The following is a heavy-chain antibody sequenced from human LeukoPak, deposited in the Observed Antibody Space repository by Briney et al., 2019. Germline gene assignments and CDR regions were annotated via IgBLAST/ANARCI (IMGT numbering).Heavy chain of an antibody. D-gene: IGHD3-10*01. V-gene: IGHV3-7*01. Sequence: GGSLRLSCAASGFTFRTYWMAWVRQSPGKGLEFVANINRDGSAMYYVDSVRGRFTISRDNAQSSLYLQMNSLRADDTGVYHCVTNPIRTFEYWGLGTLVAVSS. J-gene: IGHJ4*02. CDR2: INRDGSAM. CDR1: GFTFRTYW. CDR3: VTNPIRTFEY.